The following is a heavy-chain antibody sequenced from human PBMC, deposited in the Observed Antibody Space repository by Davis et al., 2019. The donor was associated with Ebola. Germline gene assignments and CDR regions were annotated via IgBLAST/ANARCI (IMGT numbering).Heavy chain of an antibody. Sequence: PGGSLRLSCTASGYSFITHWIGWVRQMPGKGLEWMGNFHPGTSDLKYSPSFEGQITISVDRSIRTAYLQWRSLQASDTAIYYCASQGHRGSYLIHDYWGQGTPVTVSS. CDR3: ASQGHRGSYLIHDY. J-gene: IGHJ4*02. D-gene: IGHD3-16*01. CDR2: FHPGTSDL. CDR1: GYSFITHW. V-gene: IGHV5-51*01.